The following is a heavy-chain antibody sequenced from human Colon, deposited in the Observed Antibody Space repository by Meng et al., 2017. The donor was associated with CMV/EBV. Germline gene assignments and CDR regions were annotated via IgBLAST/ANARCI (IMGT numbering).Heavy chain of an antibody. J-gene: IGHJ4*02. Sequence: LQLREWGPVLVKPSETLSLTCTVSGASITSYYWSWIRPPAGKGLEWIGRVNISGNTNYNPSLKSRVTMSIDTSKNQLSLNIRSVTAADTAVYYCARDSNLSGLAYWGQGTLVTASS. CDR3: ARDSNLSGLAY. V-gene: IGHV4-4*07. CDR2: VNISGNT. D-gene: IGHD3-10*01. CDR1: GASITSYY.